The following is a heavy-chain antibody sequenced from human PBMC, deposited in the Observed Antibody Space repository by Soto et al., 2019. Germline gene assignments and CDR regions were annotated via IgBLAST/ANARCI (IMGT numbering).Heavy chain of an antibody. Sequence: QVQLQESGPGLVKPSETLSLTCDVSGGSISSYYWSWVRQPPGKGLEWIGYIYYSGSTNYNPSLKSRVTISVDTSKDQFSLKLSSVTAADTAVYYCARGDDAFEIWGQGTMVTVSS. CDR2: IYYSGST. J-gene: IGHJ3*02. CDR1: GGSISSYY. CDR3: ARGDDAFEI. V-gene: IGHV4-59*01.